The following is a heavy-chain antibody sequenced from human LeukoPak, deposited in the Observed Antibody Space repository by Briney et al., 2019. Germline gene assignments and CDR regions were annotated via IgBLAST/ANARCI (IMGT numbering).Heavy chain of an antibody. J-gene: IGHJ6*02. Sequence: PSGTLSLTCGVSVGSISSGNWWSWVRQSPGKGLEWIGEIHHNGTRNYNPSLKSRVTISADTLKNHFSLILTSLTAADTAVYYCATAPILRGEGGEHYKYGMDVWGQGTTVIVSS. D-gene: IGHD2-2*02. V-gene: IGHV4-4*02. CDR2: IHHNGTR. CDR1: VGSISSGNW. CDR3: ATAPILRGEGGEHYKYGMDV.